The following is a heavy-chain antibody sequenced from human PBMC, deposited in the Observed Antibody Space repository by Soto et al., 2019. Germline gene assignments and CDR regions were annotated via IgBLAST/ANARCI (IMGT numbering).Heavy chain of an antibody. V-gene: IGHV5-51*01. CDR3: ARLVHYDNSGLFDY. CDR2: VYPGTSET. Sequence: EMQLVQSGAEVKKPGESLKISCKGSGYSFTNNWLGWVRQMPGKGLEWMGSVYPGTSETRYSPSFQGQVSFSADKSISTAYLQWSSLKASDTAIYYCARLVHYDNSGLFDYWGQGTLVTVSS. D-gene: IGHD3-22*01. CDR1: GYSFTNNW. J-gene: IGHJ4*02.